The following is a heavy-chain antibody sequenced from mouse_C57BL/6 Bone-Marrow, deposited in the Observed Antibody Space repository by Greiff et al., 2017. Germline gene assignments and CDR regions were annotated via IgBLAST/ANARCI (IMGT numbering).Heavy chain of an antibody. CDR3: VRHRYYCSSRDYAMDD. Sequence: VQLQESGGGLVQPKGSLKLSCAASGFSFNTYAMNWVRQASGQGLEWVACLCSKSNNNATYYADSVKDRFTISRDDSESMLYLKMYNLETEDTDLYYCVRHRYYCSSRDYAMDDWGKGTSVTVSS. J-gene: IGHJ4*01. CDR1: GFSFNTYA. D-gene: IGHD1-1*01. CDR2: LCSKSNNNAT. V-gene: IGHV10-1*01.